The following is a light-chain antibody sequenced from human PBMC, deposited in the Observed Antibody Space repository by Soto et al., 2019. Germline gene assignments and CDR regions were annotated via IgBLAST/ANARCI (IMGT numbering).Light chain of an antibody. CDR1: QGISSY. CDR3: QQYYSYPS. V-gene: IGKV1-8*01. CDR2: AAS. Sequence: AIRMTQSPSSLSASTGDRVTITCRASQGISSYLAWYQRKPGKAPKLLIYAASTLQSGVPSRFSGSGSGTDFTLTISCLQSEDFATYYCQQYYSYPSFGPGTKVDIK. J-gene: IGKJ3*01.